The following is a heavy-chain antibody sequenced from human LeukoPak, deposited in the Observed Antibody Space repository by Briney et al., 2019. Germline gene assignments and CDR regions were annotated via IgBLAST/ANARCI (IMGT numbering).Heavy chain of an antibody. CDR3: ARDGYSSSFGY. V-gene: IGHV4-39*07. Sequence: MPSETLSLTCTVSGGSISSSSYYWGWIRQPPGKGLEWIGSIYYSGSTYYNPSLKSRVTISVDTSKNQFSLKLSSVTAADTAVYYCARDGYSSSFGYWGQGTLVTVSS. CDR2: IYYSGST. J-gene: IGHJ4*02. CDR1: GGSISSSSYY. D-gene: IGHD6-13*01.